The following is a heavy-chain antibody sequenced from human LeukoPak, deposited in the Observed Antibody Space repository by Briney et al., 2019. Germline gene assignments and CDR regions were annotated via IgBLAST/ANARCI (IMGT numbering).Heavy chain of an antibody. V-gene: IGHV4-61*05. Sequence: PSETLSLTCTVSGGSISSSSYYWGWIRQPPGKGLEWIGYIYYSGSTNYNPSLKSRVTISVDTSKNQFSLKLSSVTAADTAVYYCARALLDYFDYWGQGTLVTVSS. D-gene: IGHD2-15*01. CDR3: ARALLDYFDY. J-gene: IGHJ4*02. CDR2: IYYSGST. CDR1: GGSISSSSYY.